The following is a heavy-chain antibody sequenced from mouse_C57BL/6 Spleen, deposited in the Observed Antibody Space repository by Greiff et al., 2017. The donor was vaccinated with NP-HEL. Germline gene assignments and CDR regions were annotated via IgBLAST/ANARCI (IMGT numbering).Heavy chain of an antibody. Sequence: VQLQQPGAELVKPGASVKLSCKASGYTFTSYWMQWVKQRPGQGLEWIGEIDPSDSYTNYNQKFKGKATLTVDTSSSTAYMQLSSLTSEDSAVYYCARVGALDSNYAYWGQGTTLTVSS. CDR3: ARVGALDSNYAY. J-gene: IGHJ2*01. D-gene: IGHD2-5*01. V-gene: IGHV1-50*01. CDR1: GYTFTSYW. CDR2: IDPSDSYT.